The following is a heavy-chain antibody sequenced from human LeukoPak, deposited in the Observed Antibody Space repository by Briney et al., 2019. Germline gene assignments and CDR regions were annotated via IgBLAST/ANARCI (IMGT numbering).Heavy chain of an antibody. Sequence: GGSLRLSCAASGFTFSSYAMSWVRQAPGKGLEWVSAISGSGGSTYYADSAKGRFTISRDNSKNTLYLQINSLRAEDTAVYYCAKDWEEQYDAFEIWGQGKIVTVSS. V-gene: IGHV3-23*01. J-gene: IGHJ3*02. D-gene: IGHD1-26*01. CDR1: GFTFSSYA. CDR3: AKDWEEQYDAFEI. CDR2: ISGSGGST.